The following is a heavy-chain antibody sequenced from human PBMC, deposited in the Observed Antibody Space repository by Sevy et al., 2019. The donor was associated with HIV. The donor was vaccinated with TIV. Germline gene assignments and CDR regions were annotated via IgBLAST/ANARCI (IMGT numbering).Heavy chain of an antibody. D-gene: IGHD3-3*01. CDR2: IYYSGST. J-gene: IGHJ4*02. Sequence: SETLSLTCSVTGDSMKSYYWNWIRQPPGKGLEWIGCIYYSGSTNYNPSLKSRVTMPLDTSNNQFSLKLNSVTAADTAVYYCARFPGKYDDFWSGFFDQWCQGTLVTVSS. CDR3: ARFPGKYDDFWSGFFDQ. CDR1: GDSMKSYY. V-gene: IGHV4-59*01.